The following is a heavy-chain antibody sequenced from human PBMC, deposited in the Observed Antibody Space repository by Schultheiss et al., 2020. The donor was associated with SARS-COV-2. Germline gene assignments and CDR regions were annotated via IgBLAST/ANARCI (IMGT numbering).Heavy chain of an antibody. V-gene: IGHV3-11*01. J-gene: IGHJ5*01. Sequence: GGSLRLSCAASGFTFGDFYMSWIRQAPGKGLEWVSYISGTSGTIYYADSLKGRFTISRDNAKNSLFLEMSSLRAEDTAVYYCARDRSYADTTTYYGNWFDSWGQGTLVTVSS. CDR3: ARDRSYADTTTYYGNWFDS. CDR1: GFTFGDFY. D-gene: IGHD3-16*01. CDR2: ISGTSGTI.